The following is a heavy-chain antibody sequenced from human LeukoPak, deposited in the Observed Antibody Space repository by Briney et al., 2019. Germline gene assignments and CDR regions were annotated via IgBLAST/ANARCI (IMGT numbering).Heavy chain of an antibody. CDR1: GGSISSYY. CDR3: ARVPTYYYGSSGYYPYYYYYYMDV. V-gene: IGHV4-59*01. CDR2: IYYSGST. J-gene: IGHJ6*03. D-gene: IGHD3-22*01. Sequence: SETLSLTCTVSGGSISSYYWSWIRQPPGKGLEWIGYIYYSGSTNYNPSLKSRVTISVDTSKNQFSLKLSSVTAADTAVYYCARVPTYYYGSSGYYPYYYYYYMDVWGKGTTVTVSS.